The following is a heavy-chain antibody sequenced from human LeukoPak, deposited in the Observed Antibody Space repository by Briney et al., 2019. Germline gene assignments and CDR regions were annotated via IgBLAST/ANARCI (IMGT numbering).Heavy chain of an antibody. CDR1: CFTFYSYG. D-gene: IGHD2-2*01. V-gene: IGHV1-18*01. Sequence: APGKGFCKASCFTFYSYGISWGGQAPGQRLGGVGWVSAYNGNTNYAQKLQGRVTMSTDTSTSTAYMELRSLRSDDTAVYYCARVCSSTSCYSYYYYGMDVWGQGTTVTVSS. CDR2: VSAYNGNT. J-gene: IGHJ6*02. CDR3: ARVCSSTSCYSYYYYGMDV.